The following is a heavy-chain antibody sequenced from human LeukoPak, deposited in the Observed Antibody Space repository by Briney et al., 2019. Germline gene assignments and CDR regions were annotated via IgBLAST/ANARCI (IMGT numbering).Heavy chain of an antibody. CDR1: GFTVSSNY. CDR2: ISGSGGST. J-gene: IGHJ6*03. V-gene: IGHV3-23*01. D-gene: IGHD3-3*01. CDR3: AKAQVQNPVRFLGWWDYYYYYMDV. Sequence: PGRSLRLSCAASGFTVSSNYMSWVRQAPGKGLEWVSAISGSGGSTYYADSVKGRFTISRDNSKNTLYLQMNSLRAEDTAVYYCAKAQVQNPVRFLGWWDYYYYYMDVWGKGTTVTVSS.